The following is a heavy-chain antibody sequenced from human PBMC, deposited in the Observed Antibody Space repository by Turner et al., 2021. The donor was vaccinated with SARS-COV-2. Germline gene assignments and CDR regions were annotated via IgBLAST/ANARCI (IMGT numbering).Heavy chain of an antibody. CDR1: GFTFSSYG. Sequence: QVQLVESGGGVVQPGRSLRLPWAASGFTFSSYGMHWVRQAPGKGLEWVAVIWYDGSNKYYADSVKGRFTISRDNSKNTLYLQMNSLRAEDTAVYYCARDGGYSGYAYFDYWGQGTLVTVSS. V-gene: IGHV3-33*01. J-gene: IGHJ4*02. CDR3: ARDGGYSGYAYFDY. CDR2: IWYDGSNK. D-gene: IGHD5-12*01.